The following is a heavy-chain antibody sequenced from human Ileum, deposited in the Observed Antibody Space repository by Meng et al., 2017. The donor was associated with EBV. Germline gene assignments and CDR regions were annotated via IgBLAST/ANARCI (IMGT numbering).Heavy chain of an antibody. CDR1: GFSLRTSGSG. J-gene: IGHJ5*02. D-gene: IGHD6-19*01. V-gene: IGHV2-5*02. CDR2: IYWDDDR. CDR3: VYSQSSSGWYPDL. Sequence: QIPFKDAGPTPVKPTQTLTLTCTLSGFSLRTSGSGVSWIRQSPGKALEWLALIYWDDDRRYNPPLKSRLTITKDTPRNQVVLTLTNMDPMDTATYFCVYSQSSSGWYPDLWGQGALVTVSS.